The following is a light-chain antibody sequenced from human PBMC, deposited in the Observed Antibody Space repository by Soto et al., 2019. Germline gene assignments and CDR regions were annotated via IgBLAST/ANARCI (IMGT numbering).Light chain of an antibody. CDR2: EVT. CDR3: SSYTSSSTLLYV. Sequence: QSALTQPASVSGSPGQSITISCTGTSSDVGGYNYVSWYQQHPGKAPKLMIYEVTNRPSGVSNRFSGSKSGTTASLTSSGLQAEDEADYYCSSYTSSSTLLYVFGTGTKLTVL. CDR1: SSDVGGYNY. J-gene: IGLJ1*01. V-gene: IGLV2-14*01.